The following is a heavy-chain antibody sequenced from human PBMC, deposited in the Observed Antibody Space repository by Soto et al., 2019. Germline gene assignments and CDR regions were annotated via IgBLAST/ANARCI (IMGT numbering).Heavy chain of an antibody. CDR1: GGTFGNYA. V-gene: IGHV1-69*06. CDR2: IIPIFKTA. Sequence: QPQLVQSGAEVKKPGSSVKVSCKASGGTFGNYAISWVRQAPGQGLEWMVKIIPIFKTANYAPKFQGRITITADIYPSNAITYMERSSLRSEDPAIYYGARVAMTGIYGEDVWAQGTTVTVSS. D-gene: IGHD2-21*01. J-gene: IGHJ6*02. CDR3: ARVAMTGIYGEDV.